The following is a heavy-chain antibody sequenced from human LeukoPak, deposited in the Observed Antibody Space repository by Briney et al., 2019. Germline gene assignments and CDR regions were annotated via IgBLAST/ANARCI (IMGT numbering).Heavy chain of an antibody. CDR2: IYTSGST. J-gene: IGHJ6*02. Sequence: SETLSLTCTVSGGSISSYYWSWIRQPAGKGLEWIGRIYTSGSTNYNPSLKSRVTMSVDTSKNQFSLKLSSVTAADTAVYYCARGKLIFVVVPAAPYYGMGVWGQGTTVTVSS. CDR3: ARGKLIFVVVPAAPYYGMGV. D-gene: IGHD2-2*01. V-gene: IGHV4-4*07. CDR1: GGSISSYY.